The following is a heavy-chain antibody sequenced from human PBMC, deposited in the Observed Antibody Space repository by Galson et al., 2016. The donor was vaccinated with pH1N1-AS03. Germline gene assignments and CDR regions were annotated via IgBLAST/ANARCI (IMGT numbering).Heavy chain of an antibody. Sequence: SVKVSCKASGGTFSKYTFNWLRQAPGQGLEWMGRIIPILGITNYAQKFQDRVTIIADKSTNSAYMNLSNLRSEDTAMYYCATGDFGSYCFDPWGQGTQVTLSS. CDR2: IIPILGIT. J-gene: IGHJ5*01. V-gene: IGHV1-69*02. CDR3: ATGDFGSYCFDP. CDR1: GGTFSKYT. D-gene: IGHD3-10*01.